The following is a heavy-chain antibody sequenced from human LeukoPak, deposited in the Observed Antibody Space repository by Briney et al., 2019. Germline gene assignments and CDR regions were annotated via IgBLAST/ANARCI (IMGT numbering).Heavy chain of an antibody. J-gene: IGHJ4*02. D-gene: IGHD1-26*01. V-gene: IGHV3-7*01. CDR3: AKGGATRGRFEK. Sequence: GGSLRLSCAASGFTFSTNARSWVRQAPGKGLDWVASMRQDGSEIYYVDSVKGRFTISRDNPKNSLYLQKNILRAEDTAVYYCAKGGATRGRFEKWGEGTLVTVSS. CDR1: GFTFSTNA. CDR2: MRQDGSEI.